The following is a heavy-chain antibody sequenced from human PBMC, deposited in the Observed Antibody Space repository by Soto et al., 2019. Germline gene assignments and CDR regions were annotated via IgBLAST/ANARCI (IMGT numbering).Heavy chain of an antibody. D-gene: IGHD2-8*01. Sequence: QVQLVESGGGLVKPGGSLRLSCAASGFTFSDYYMTWIRQAPGKGLKWVSFISGSRNYTDYADSVKDRFTISRDNAKKARDLEMNSMRVDNTAFYYCAIGHNYANGGYQYFDYWGHGTLVTLSS. CDR3: AIGHNYANGGYQYFDY. J-gene: IGHJ4*01. CDR2: ISGSRNYT. CDR1: GFTFSDYY. V-gene: IGHV3-11*06.